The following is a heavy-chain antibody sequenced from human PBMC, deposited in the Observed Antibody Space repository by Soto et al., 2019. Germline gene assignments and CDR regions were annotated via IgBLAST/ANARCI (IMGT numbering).Heavy chain of an antibody. CDR1: GYTFSGYY. Sequence: QVQLVQSGAEVKKPGASVKVACKASGYTFSGYYIHWVRQAPGQGLEWMGWINPNSGGTKYAQKFQGWVTMTRDTSISTAYMELSRLGSDDTAVYYCARGLTVVSPYSWFDPWGQGTLVTVSS. CDR3: ARGLTVVSPYSWFDP. D-gene: IGHD2-15*01. J-gene: IGHJ5*02. CDR2: INPNSGGT. V-gene: IGHV1-2*04.